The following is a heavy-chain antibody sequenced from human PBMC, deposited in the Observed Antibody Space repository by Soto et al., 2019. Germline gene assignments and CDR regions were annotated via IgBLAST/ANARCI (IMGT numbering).Heavy chain of an antibody. CDR3: ARDKSPTYYYDSSGYYPLGY. D-gene: IGHD3-22*01. CDR2: ISSSSSYI. V-gene: IGHV3-21*01. Sequence: RGSLRLSCAASGFTFSSYSMNWVRQAPGKGLEWVSSISSSSSYIYYADSVKGRFTISRDNATNSLYLQMNSLRDEDAAVYYCARDKSPTYYYDSSGYYPLGYWGQGTLVTVSS. J-gene: IGHJ4*02. CDR1: GFTFSSYS.